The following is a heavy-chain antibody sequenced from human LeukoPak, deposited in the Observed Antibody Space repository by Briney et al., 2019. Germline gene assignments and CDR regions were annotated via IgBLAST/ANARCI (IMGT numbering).Heavy chain of an antibody. V-gene: IGHV3-30*02. CDR2: IRYDGSNK. CDR3: AITQLAAVSDAFDI. Sequence: PGGSLRLSCAASGFTFSSYGMHWVRQAPGKGLEWVAFIRYDGSNKYYADSVKGRFTISRDNSKNTLYLQMNSLRAEDTAVYYCAITQLAAVSDAFDIWGQGTMVTVSS. CDR1: GFTFSSYG. D-gene: IGHD1-1*01. J-gene: IGHJ3*02.